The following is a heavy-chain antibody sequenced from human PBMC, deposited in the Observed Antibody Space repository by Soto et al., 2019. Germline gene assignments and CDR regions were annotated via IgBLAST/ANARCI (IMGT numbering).Heavy chain of an antibody. V-gene: IGHV1-69*01. CDR2: IIPMFRSA. Sequence: QVQLVQSGAEVKKSGSSVKVSCKASGATFNRNTISWVRQAPGQGLEWMRGIIPMFRSANYAQKFQGRVTITADESTNTAYMEMSSLRSDDTAVYYCAREGGHNYGLGRGHPFDPWGQGTLVTVTS. D-gene: IGHD4-17*01. CDR1: GATFNRNT. J-gene: IGHJ5*02. CDR3: AREGGHNYGLGRGHPFDP.